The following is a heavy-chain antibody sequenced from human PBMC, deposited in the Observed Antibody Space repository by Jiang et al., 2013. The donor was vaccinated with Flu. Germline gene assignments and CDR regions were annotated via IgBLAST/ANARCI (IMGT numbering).Heavy chain of an antibody. J-gene: IGHJ6*02. CDR2: ISANKGNT. Sequence: YGAEVKKPGAAVKVSCKASGYTFTSYGINWVRQAPGQGLEWLGRISANKGNTKYARRIQGRVTMTTETSTTTAYMELKSLRSDDTAIYYCVRDDSAYYYDLGDYSYGMDVVGPRDHSHRL. CDR1: GYTFTSYG. V-gene: IGHV1-18*04. D-gene: IGHD3-22*01. CDR3: VRDDSAYYYDLGDYSYGMDV.